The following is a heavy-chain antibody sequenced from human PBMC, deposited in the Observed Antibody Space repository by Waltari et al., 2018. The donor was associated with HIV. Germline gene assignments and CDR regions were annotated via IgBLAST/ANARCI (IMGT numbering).Heavy chain of an antibody. J-gene: IGHJ5*01. V-gene: IGHV1-69*08. CDR1: GGAFVSHS. Sequence: QVHLVQSGAEVKKPGSSVKVSCKASGGAFVSHSFNWMRQAPGQGLEWMGRAIPSFGTTNYARKFQGRVTSTADKSTTTAYMELNGLRRDDTAVYYCASARETMGVDFDSWGQGTLVTVS. D-gene: IGHD3-3*01. CDR3: ASARETMGVDFDS. CDR2: AIPSFGTT.